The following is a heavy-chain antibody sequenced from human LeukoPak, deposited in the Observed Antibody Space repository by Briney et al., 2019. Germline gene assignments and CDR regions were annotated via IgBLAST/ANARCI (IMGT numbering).Heavy chain of an antibody. D-gene: IGHD4-23*01. Sequence: SETLSLTCTVSGGSISSSSYYWGWIRQPPGKGLEWIGSIYYSGSTYYNPSLKSRVTISVDTSKNQFSLKLSSVTAADTAVYYCARPSRSYGGNSGLVAFDIWGQGTLVTVSS. CDR2: IYYSGST. CDR1: GGSISSSSYY. V-gene: IGHV4-39*01. CDR3: ARPSRSYGGNSGLVAFDI. J-gene: IGHJ4*02.